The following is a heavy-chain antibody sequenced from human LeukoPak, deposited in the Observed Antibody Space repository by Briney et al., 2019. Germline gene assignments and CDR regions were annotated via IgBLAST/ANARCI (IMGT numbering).Heavy chain of an antibody. D-gene: IGHD2-2*02. CDR1: GGSISSGGYY. CDR3: AKARRDCSSTSCYINYYYYYMDV. CDR2: IYHSGST. Sequence: SETLSLTCTVSGGSISSGGYYWSWIRQPPGKGLEWIGYIYHSGSTYYNPSLKSRVTISVDTSKNQFSLKLSSVTAADTAVYYCAKARRDCSSTSCYINYYYYYMDVWGKGTTVTVSS. J-gene: IGHJ6*03. V-gene: IGHV4-30-2*01.